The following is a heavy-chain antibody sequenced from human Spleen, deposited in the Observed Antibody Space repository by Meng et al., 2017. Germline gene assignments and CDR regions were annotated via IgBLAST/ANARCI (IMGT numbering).Heavy chain of an antibody. CDR1: GGSTSNRVW. V-gene: IGHV4-4*02. CDR2: IHHGGST. CDR3: ARLRSSSWIYYFDY. J-gene: IGHJ4*02. Sequence: LPHESGPRLVKPSSTPSLTCAGSGGSTSNRVWWSWVRQPPGNGLEWIGEIHHGGSTHYSPSLKSRVTTSMDNSKNQLSLRLTSVTAADTAVYYCARLRSSSWIYYFDYWGQGTLVTVSS. D-gene: IGHD6-13*01.